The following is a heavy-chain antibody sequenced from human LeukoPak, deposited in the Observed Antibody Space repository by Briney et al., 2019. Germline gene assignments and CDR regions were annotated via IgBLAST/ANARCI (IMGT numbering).Heavy chain of an antibody. Sequence: GGSLRLSCAAPGFTFSSYWMSWVRQAPGKGLEWVANIKQDGSEKYYVDSVKGRFTISRDNAKNSLYLQMNSLRAEDTAVYYCARDRVDIVVVVADYYGTDVWGQGTTVTVSS. J-gene: IGHJ6*02. D-gene: IGHD2-15*01. V-gene: IGHV3-7*01. CDR3: ARDRVDIVVVVADYYGTDV. CDR1: GFTFSSYW. CDR2: IKQDGSEK.